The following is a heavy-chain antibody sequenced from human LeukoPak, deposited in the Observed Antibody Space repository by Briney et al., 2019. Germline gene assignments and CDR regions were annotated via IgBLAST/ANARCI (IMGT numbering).Heavy chain of an antibody. CDR3: AREGLPTVVTSMFGY. CDR1: GFTFSSYA. Sequence: AGGSLRLSCVASGFTFSSYAMGWVRQAPGKGLEWVAVISYDGSNKYYADSVKGRFTISRDNSKNTLYLQMNSLRAEDTAVYYCAREGLPTVVTSMFGYWGQGTLVTVSS. D-gene: IGHD4-23*01. V-gene: IGHV3-30*04. CDR2: ISYDGSNK. J-gene: IGHJ4*02.